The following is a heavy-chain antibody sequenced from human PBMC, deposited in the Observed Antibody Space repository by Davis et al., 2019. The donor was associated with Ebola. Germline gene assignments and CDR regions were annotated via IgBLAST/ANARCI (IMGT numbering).Heavy chain of an antibody. Sequence: MPSETLSLTCAVYGGSLSGYYWSWIRQPPGKGLEWIGEINHSGSTLYDPSPKTRVTIYIDTSKNQFSLKLSSVTAADTAVYYCARKGAGYNSFYFDSWGQGTLVTVSS. V-gene: IGHV4-34*01. CDR1: GGSLSGYY. CDR3: ARKGAGYNSFYFDS. J-gene: IGHJ4*02. CDR2: INHSGST. D-gene: IGHD5-24*01.